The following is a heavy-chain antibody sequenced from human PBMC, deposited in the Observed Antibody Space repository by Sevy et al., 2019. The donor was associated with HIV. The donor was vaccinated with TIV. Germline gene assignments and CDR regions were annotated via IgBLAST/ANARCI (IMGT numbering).Heavy chain of an antibody. CDR1: GSTFSSYV. D-gene: IGHD3-3*01. J-gene: IGHJ5*02. CDR2: ISGSGGYT. V-gene: IGHV3-23*01. Sequence: GGSLRLSCVASGSTFSSYVMSWVHQAPGKGLEWVSTISGSGGYTYYVDSVKGRFTISRDNSKNTVDLLIISLSAEDTAVYYCAKETASGYLPWGQGTLVTVSS. CDR3: AKETASGYLP.